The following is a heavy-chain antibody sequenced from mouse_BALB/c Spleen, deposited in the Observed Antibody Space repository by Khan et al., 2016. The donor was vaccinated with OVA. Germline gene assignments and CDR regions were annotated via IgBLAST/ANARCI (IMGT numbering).Heavy chain of an antibody. D-gene: IGHD1-1*01. CDR1: GFTFSNYG. J-gene: IGHJ4*01. CDR3: ARCLYGSSYDYYAMDY. Sequence: EVELVESGGDLVKPGGSLKLSCAASGFTFSNYGMSWVRQTPDKRLEWVAIISTSGSYTYYPDSVTGRFTISRDNAKNTLYLQMSSLTSEDTVIYYCARCLYGSSYDYYAMDYWGQGTSVTVSS. CDR2: ISTSGSYT. V-gene: IGHV5-6*01.